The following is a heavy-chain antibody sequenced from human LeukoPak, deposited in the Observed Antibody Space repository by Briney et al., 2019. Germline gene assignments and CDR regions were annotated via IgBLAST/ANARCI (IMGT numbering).Heavy chain of an antibody. CDR3: ARRGGSGRAFDY. Sequence: PSETLSLTCAVSGYSISGGTYYWGWIRQPPGKGLEWIGSIYYTGSTYDNPSLKSRVTISVDTSKNQFSLKLSSVTAADTAVYYCARRGGSGRAFDYWCQGTLVTVSS. J-gene: IGHJ4*02. D-gene: IGHD1-26*01. V-gene: IGHV4-39*01. CDR2: IYYTGST. CDR1: GYSISGGTYY.